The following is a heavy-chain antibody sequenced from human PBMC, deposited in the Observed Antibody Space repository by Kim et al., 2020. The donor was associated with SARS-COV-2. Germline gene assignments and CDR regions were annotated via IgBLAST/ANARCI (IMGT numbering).Heavy chain of an antibody. CDR3: AKGYNSVWFFDY. D-gene: IGHD6-19*01. J-gene: IGHJ4*02. CDR2: T. V-gene: IGHV3-23*01. Sequence: TVYADSVKGRFTISRDDSKNTVDLQMNSLRAEDTAVYYCAKGYNSVWFFDYWGQGALITVSS.